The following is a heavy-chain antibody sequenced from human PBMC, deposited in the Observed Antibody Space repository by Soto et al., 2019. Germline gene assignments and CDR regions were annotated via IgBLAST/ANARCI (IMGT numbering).Heavy chain of an antibody. Sequence: DVQLVESGGGLIQPGESLRLSCAAFGLTVSGKKYVAWVRQAPGKGLEWVSALYDVDGSFYADSVKGRFTTSSDSSKTTVDLQSNGLRPDDTAVYYCASGHEREHAYDVWGQGTTVTVSS. CDR3: ASGHEREHAYDV. V-gene: IGHV3-53*01. J-gene: IGHJ3*01. D-gene: IGHD1-1*01. CDR2: LYDVDGS. CDR1: GLTVSGKKY.